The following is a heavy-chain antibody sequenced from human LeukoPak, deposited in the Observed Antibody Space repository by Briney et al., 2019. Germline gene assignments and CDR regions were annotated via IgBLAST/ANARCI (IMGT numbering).Heavy chain of an antibody. D-gene: IGHD4-17*01. CDR1: GYTFTSYG. J-gene: IGHJ5*02. CDR3: ARYGSWFDP. CDR2: ISAYNGNT. Sequence: ASVKVSCKASGYTFTSYGISWVRQAPGQGLEWMGWISAYNGNTNYAQKLQGRVTMTRDTSISTAYMELSRLRSDDTAVYYCARYGSWFDPWGQGTLVTVSS. V-gene: IGHV1-18*01.